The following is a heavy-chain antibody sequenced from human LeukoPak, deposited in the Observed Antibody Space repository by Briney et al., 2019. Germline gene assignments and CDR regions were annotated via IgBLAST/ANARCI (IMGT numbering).Heavy chain of an antibody. Sequence: SETLSLTCTVSGYSISSGYYWGWIRQPPGKGLEWIGSIYHSGSTYYNPSLKRRVTISVDTSKNQFSLKLSSVTAADTAVYYCASSWQLDYYFDYWGQGTLVTVSS. CDR1: GYSISSGYY. V-gene: IGHV4-38-2*02. CDR2: IYHSGST. D-gene: IGHD6-6*01. CDR3: ASSWQLDYYFDY. J-gene: IGHJ4*02.